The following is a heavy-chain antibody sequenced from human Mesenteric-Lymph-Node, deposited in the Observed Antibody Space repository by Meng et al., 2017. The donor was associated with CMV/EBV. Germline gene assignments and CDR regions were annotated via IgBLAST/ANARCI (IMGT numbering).Heavy chain of an antibody. V-gene: IGHV1-2*07. D-gene: IGHD1-26*01. Sequence: ASVKVSCKTSGYTFTANKIHWVRQAPGQGLEWLGWIDSDEGGTKFAHKVRGRVSMTRDTSINTAFLELSRLGPGDTDTYYCARSIVTHYTLNHYDPWGQGTQVTVSS. CDR1: GYTFTANK. CDR2: IDSDEGGT. CDR3: ARSIVTHYTLNHYDP. J-gene: IGHJ5*02.